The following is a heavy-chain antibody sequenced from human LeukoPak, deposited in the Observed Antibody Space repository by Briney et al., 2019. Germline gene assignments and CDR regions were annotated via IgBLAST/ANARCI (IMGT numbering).Heavy chain of an antibody. J-gene: IGHJ4*02. Sequence: KPSETLSLTCTVSGGSISSGSYYWSWIRQPAGKGLEWIGRIYPSGTTNYNPSLKSRVTISVDTSKNQFSLKLRSVTAADTAVYYCARGQEVVAENYFDYWGQGTLVTVSS. V-gene: IGHV4-61*02. CDR1: GGSISSGSYY. CDR3: ARGQEVVAENYFDY. CDR2: IYPSGTT. D-gene: IGHD5-12*01.